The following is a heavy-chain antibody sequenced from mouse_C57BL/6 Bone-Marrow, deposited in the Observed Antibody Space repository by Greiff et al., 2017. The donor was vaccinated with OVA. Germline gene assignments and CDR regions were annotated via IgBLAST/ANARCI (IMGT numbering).Heavy chain of an antibody. CDR3: ARSNWVDY. D-gene: IGHD4-1*02. J-gene: IGHJ2*01. Sequence: QVQLKQSGAELVRPGASVKLSCKASGYTFTDYYINWVKQRTGQGLEWIARIYPGSGNTYYNEKFKGKATLPAEKSSSTAYMQLSSLTSEDSAVYFCARSNWVDYWGQGTTLTVSS. CDR1: GYTFTDYY. CDR2: IYPGSGNT. V-gene: IGHV1-76*01.